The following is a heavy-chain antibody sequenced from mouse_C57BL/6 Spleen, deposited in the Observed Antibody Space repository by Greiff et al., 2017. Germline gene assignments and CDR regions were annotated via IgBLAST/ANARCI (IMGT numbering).Heavy chain of an antibody. V-gene: IGHV5-9*01. D-gene: IGHD1-1*01. CDR1: GFTFSSYT. J-gene: IGHJ3*01. CDR3: AREDYGSRWFAY. Sequence: EVKLMESGGGLVKPGGSLKLSCAASGFTFSSYTMSWVRQTPEKRLEWVATISGGGGNTYYPDSVKGRFTISRDNAKNTPYLQMSRLRSEDTALYYCAREDYGSRWFAYWGQRPLVTVS. CDR2: ISGGGGNT.